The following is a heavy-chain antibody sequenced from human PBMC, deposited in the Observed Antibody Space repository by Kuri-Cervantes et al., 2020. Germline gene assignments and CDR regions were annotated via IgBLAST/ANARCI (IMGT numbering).Heavy chain of an antibody. CDR2: IYHSGST. CDR3: ARSRPKYSSSWYGNVYYYYYYGMDV. D-gene: IGHD6-13*01. V-gene: IGHV4-38-2*02. J-gene: IGHJ6*02. Sequence: SETLSLTCTVSGYSISSGYYWGWIRQPPGKGLEWIGSIYHSGSTYYNPSLKSRVTISVDTSKNQFSLKLSSVTAADTAVYYCARSRPKYSSSWYGNVYYYYYYGMDVWGQGTTVTVSS. CDR1: GYSISSGYY.